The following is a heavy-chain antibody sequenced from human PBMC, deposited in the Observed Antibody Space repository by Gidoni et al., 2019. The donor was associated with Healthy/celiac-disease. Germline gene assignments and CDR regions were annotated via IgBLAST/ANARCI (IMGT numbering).Heavy chain of an antibody. CDR3: ARMIVVVSCIDY. CDR2: SYYSGST. Sequence: QVQLQESGPGLVKPSQNLSITCTVPGGSISSGGSYWRWIRQHPGTGLEWLGYSYYSGSTYYNQSLKSRVTISVDTSKNQFSLKLSSVTAADTAVYYCARMIVVVSCIDYWGQGTLVTVSS. V-gene: IGHV4-31*03. J-gene: IGHJ4*02. CDR1: GGSISSGGSY. D-gene: IGHD3-22*01.